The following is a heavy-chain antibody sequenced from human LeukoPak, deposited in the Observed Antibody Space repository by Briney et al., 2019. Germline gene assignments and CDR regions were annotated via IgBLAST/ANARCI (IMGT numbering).Heavy chain of an antibody. D-gene: IGHD2-2*02. CDR3: ARGYCSSTSCYRYWFDP. V-gene: IGHV1-3*01. CDR2: INAGNGNT. J-gene: IGHJ5*02. CDR1: GYTFTSYA. Sequence: ASVKVSCKASGYTFTSYAMHWVRQAPGQRLERMGWINAGNGNTKYSQKFQGRVTITRDTSASTAYMELSSLRSEDTAVYYCARGYCSSTSCYRYWFDPWGQGTLVTVSS.